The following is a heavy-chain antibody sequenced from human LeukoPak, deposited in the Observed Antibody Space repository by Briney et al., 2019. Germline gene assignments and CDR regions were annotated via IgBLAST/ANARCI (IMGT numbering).Heavy chain of an antibody. CDR2: IYYSGST. CDR3: ARMIPFDP. CDR1: GCSISSYS. D-gene: IGHD3-16*01. V-gene: IGHV4-59*01. Sequence: PSETLSLTCTASGCSISSYSWSWIRQPPGKGLEWVGYIYYSGSTNYNPSLKSRVTISVGTSKNQFSLKLSSVTAADTAVYYCARMIPFDPWGQGTLVTVSS. J-gene: IGHJ5*02.